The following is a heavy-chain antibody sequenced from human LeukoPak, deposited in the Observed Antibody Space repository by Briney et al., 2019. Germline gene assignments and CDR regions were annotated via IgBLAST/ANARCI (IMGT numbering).Heavy chain of an antibody. CDR2: IDYSVNT. Sequence: SETLSLTCTVSGDSISSYYWSWIRQPPGKGLEWIGYIDYSVNTNYNPPLKSRVTISVDTSKNQFSLKLSSVTAADTAVYYCARGYYYMDVWGKGTTVTVSS. CDR3: ARGYYYMDV. V-gene: IGHV4-59*01. J-gene: IGHJ6*03. CDR1: GDSISSYY.